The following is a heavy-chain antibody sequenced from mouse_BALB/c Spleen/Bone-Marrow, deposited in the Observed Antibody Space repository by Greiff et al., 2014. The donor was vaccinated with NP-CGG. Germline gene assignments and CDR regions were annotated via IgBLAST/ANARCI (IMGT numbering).Heavy chain of an antibody. V-gene: IGHV1-69*02. CDR1: GYTFTSYW. CDR2: IDPSDSYT. CDR3: ATARATSYAMDY. Sequence: QVQLQQSGAELVKPGASAKLSCRASGYTFTSYWMHWVKQRPGQGLEWIGEIDPSDSYTNYNQKFKGKATLTVDKSSSTAYMQLSSLTSEDSAVYYRATARATSYAMDYWGQGTSVTVSS. D-gene: IGHD3-1*01. J-gene: IGHJ4*01.